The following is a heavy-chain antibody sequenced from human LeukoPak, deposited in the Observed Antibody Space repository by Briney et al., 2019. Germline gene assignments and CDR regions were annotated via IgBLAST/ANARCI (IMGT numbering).Heavy chain of an antibody. D-gene: IGHD6-19*01. Sequence: SVKVSCKASGGTFSSDAISWVRQAPGQGLEWMGGIIPIFGTANYAQKFQGRVTITADESTSTAYMELSSLRSEDTAVYYCATQRYSCGWYGRFDYWGQGTLVTVSS. V-gene: IGHV1-69*13. J-gene: IGHJ4*02. CDR2: IIPIFGTA. CDR3: ATQRYSCGWYGRFDY. CDR1: GGTFSSDA.